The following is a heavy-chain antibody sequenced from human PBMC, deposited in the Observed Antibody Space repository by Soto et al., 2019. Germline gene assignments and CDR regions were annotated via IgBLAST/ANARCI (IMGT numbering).Heavy chain of an antibody. D-gene: IGHD2-21*01. J-gene: IGHJ4*02. CDR3: ARSPEVGVGRNDY. CDR2: IYYTGST. V-gene: IGHV4-31*03. CDR1: GGSISSGGYY. Sequence: QVQLQESGPGLVKPSQTLSLTCTVSGGSISSGGYYWSWIRQHPGKGLEWIGYIYYTGSTHYNPSLMRRVSISVDTSKNQFSLKLSSVTAADTAVYYCARSPEVGVGRNDYWGQGTLVTVSS.